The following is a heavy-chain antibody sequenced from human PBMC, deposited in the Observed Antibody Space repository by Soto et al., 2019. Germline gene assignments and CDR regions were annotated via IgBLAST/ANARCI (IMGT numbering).Heavy chain of an antibody. Sequence: PGGSLRLSCVVSGITFSSYAMHWVRQAPGKGLEWVAVISYDGSDKYYADSVKGRFTISRHNAKNTLYLQMNSLRAEDTAVYYCARDLVWALGQFGSGSPRPRKDDYWGQGTLVTVSS. V-gene: IGHV3-30-3*01. CDR3: ARDLVWALGQFGSGSPRPRKDDY. CDR1: GITFSSYA. CDR2: ISYDGSDK. J-gene: IGHJ4*02. D-gene: IGHD3-10*01.